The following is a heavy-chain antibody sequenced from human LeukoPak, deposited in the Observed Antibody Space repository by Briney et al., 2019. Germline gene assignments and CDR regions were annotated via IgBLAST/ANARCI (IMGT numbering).Heavy chain of an antibody. CDR3: ARGFGYDFWSGPDDY. D-gene: IGHD3-3*01. J-gene: IGHJ4*02. Sequence: GGSLRLSCAASGFTFSSYWMSWVRQAPGKGLEGVANIKQDGSEKYYVDSVKGRFTISRDNAKNSLYLQMNSLRAEDTAVYYCARGFGYDFWSGPDDYWGQGTLVTVSS. V-gene: IGHV3-7*01. CDR2: IKQDGSEK. CDR1: GFTFSSYW.